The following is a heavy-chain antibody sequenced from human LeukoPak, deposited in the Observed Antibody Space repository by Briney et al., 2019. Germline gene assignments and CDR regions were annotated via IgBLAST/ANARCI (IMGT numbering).Heavy chain of an antibody. V-gene: IGHV4-59*01. D-gene: IGHD1-26*01. CDR2: IYYSGST. CDR1: GGSISSYY. J-gene: IGHJ4*02. Sequence: SETLSLTCTVSGGSISSYYWSWIRQPPGKGLEWIGYIYYSGSTNYNPSLKSRVTISVDTSKNQFSLKLSSVTAADTAVYYCARDSPPWRSGSYYTGFDYWGQGTLVTVSS. CDR3: ARDSPPWRSGSYYTGFDY.